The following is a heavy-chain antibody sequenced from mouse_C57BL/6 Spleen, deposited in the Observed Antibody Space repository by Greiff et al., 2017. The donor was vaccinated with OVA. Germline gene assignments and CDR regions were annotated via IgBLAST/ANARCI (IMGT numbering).Heavy chain of an antibody. D-gene: IGHD2-4*01. CDR2: IHPSDSDT. V-gene: IGHV1-74*01. J-gene: IGHJ2*01. CDR1: GYTFTSYW. Sequence: VQLQQPGAELVKPGASVKVSCKASGYTFTSYWMHWVKQRPGQGLEWIGRIHPSDSDTNYNQKFKGKATLTVDKSSSTAYMQLSSLTSEDSAVYYCAMPSSYDYYYFDYWGQGTTLTVSS. CDR3: AMPSSYDYYYFDY.